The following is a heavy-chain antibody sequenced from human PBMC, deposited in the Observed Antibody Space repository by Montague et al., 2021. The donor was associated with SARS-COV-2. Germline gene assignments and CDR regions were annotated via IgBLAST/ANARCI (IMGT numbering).Heavy chain of an antibody. CDR1: GGSISSYY. J-gene: IGHJ6*02. CDR3: ARGGGNSADYYNYTMDV. V-gene: IGHV4-59*01. Sequence: SETLSLTCTVSGGSISSYYWTWIRQPPGKGLESIGYIYHNGSTKYNPSLKSRVTISVDTSKNQFSLKLGSVSVADTAVYYCARGGGNSADYYNYTMDVWGQGTTVTVFS. CDR2: IYHNGST. D-gene: IGHD4-23*01.